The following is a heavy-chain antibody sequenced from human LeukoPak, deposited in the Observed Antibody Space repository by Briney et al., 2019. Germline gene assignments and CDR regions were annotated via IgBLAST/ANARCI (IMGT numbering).Heavy chain of an antibody. V-gene: IGHV3-33*08. Sequence: GGSLRLSCAASGFTVSSNYMSWVRQAPGKGLEWVAVIWYDGSNKYYADSVKGRFTISRDNSKNTLYLQMNSLRAEDTAVYYCARDHSSSFDYWGQGTLVTVSS. D-gene: IGHD6-6*01. CDR3: ARDHSSSFDY. CDR2: IWYDGSNK. CDR1: GFTVSSNY. J-gene: IGHJ4*02.